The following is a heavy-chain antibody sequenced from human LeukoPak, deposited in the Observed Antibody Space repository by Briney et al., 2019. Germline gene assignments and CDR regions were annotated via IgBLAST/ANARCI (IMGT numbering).Heavy chain of an antibody. Sequence: ASVKVSCKASGYAFISYDINWVRQATGQGLEWVGYMNPNSGNTGYAQKFQGRVTITKNTSITTAYMELSSLRSEDMAVYYCAREGFDYWGQGTLVTVSS. J-gene: IGHJ4*02. CDR1: GYAFISYD. CDR2: MNPNSGNT. CDR3: AREGFDY. V-gene: IGHV1-8*01.